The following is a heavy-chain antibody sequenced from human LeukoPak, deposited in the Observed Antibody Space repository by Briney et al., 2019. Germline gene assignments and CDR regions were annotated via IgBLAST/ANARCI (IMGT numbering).Heavy chain of an antibody. D-gene: IGHD1-20*01. CDR3: ARLDGITGNWFDP. CDR1: GYSFTNYW. CDR2: VFPGDSDT. V-gene: IGHV5-51*01. J-gene: IGHJ5*02. Sequence: GESLKISCKGSGYSFTNYWIVWVRQMPGKGLEWMGIVFPGDSDTRYSPSFQGQVTISADKSISTAYLQWSSLKASDNAMYYCARLDGITGNWFDPWGQGTLVTVSS.